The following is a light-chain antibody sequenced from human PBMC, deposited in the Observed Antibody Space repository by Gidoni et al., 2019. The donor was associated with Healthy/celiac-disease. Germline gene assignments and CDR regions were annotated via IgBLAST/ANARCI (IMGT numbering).Light chain of an antibody. CDR3: QQSYSTLT. CDR2: AAS. V-gene: IGKV1-39*01. Sequence: DIQMTPSPSSLSASVGDRVTITCRASQSISSYLNWYQQKPGKAPKLLIYAASSLQSGVPSRFSGSGSGTDFTLTISSLQPEDFANYYCQQSYSTLTFGGGTKVEIK. CDR1: QSISSY. J-gene: IGKJ4*01.